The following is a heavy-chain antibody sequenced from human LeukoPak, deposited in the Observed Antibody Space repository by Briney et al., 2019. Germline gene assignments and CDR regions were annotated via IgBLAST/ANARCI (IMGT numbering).Heavy chain of an antibody. CDR2: ISSSGSTI. V-gene: IGHV3-11*04. J-gene: IGHJ5*02. D-gene: IGHD2-2*01. CDR3: ARVKSWIRPARFDP. Sequence: GGSLRLSCAASGFTFSDYYMSWIRQAPGKGLEWVSYISSSGSTIYYADSVKGRFTISRDNAKNSLYLQMNSLRAEDTAVYYCARVKSWIRPARFDPWGQGTLVTVSS. CDR1: GFTFSDYY.